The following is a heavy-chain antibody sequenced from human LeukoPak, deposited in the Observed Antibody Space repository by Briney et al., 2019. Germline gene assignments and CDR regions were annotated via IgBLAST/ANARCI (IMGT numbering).Heavy chain of an antibody. CDR1: GFTFSHYA. D-gene: IGHD4-17*01. J-gene: IGHJ3*02. CDR2: IWYDGGQK. Sequence: GGSLRLSCAASGFTFSHYAIHWVRQAPGKGLEWVAVIWYDGGQKFHADSVKGRFAISRDNSKDILYLQMDSQRAEDTAVYYCARDHGTVTTIRGFDIWGQGTMVTVSS. CDR3: ARDHGTVTTIRGFDI. V-gene: IGHV3-33*01.